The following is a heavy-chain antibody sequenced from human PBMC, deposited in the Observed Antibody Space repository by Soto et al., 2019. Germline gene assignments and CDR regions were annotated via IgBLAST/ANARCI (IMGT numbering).Heavy chain of an antibody. CDR1: GLTVSSNS. D-gene: IGHD1-26*01. CDR3: ARDERYSGSYYGVDFHYYGVDV. J-gene: IGHJ6*02. V-gene: IGHV3-66*01. Sequence: SLRLSCAASGLTVSSNSMSWVRQAPGKGLEWVSITNRGGNTYYADSVKGRFTISRDNSKNTLYLQMNSLRAEDTAVYYCARDERYSGSYYGVDFHYYGVDVWGQGTTVTVSS. CDR2: TNRGGNT.